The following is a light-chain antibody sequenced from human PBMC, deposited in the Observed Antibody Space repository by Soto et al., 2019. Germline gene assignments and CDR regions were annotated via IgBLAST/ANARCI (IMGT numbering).Light chain of an antibody. CDR3: QQYGASPLFT. CDR1: QGVTTAY. CDR2: GAS. J-gene: IGKJ3*01. V-gene: IGKV3-20*01. Sequence: EVVLTQSPGTLSLSPGERATLSCRASQGVTTAYLAWYQHKPGQAPRLLIYGASNRATGIPDRFSGSGSGTDFTLTILRLEPEDFAVYSCQQYGASPLFTFGPGTKVDLK.